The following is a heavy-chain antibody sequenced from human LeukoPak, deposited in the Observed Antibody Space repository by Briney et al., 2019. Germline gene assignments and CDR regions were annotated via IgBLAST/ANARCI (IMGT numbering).Heavy chain of an antibody. Sequence: SETLSLTCTVSGGSISSSSYYWGWIRQPPGTGLEWIGSIYYSGSTNYNPSLKSRVTISVDTSKNQFSLKLSSVTAADTAVYYCARGRTETFYPRPTPHHDYWGQGTLVTVSS. D-gene: IGHD3-16*01. CDR2: IYYSGST. V-gene: IGHV4-39*07. CDR1: GGSISSSSYY. CDR3: ARGRTETFYPRPTPHHDY. J-gene: IGHJ4*02.